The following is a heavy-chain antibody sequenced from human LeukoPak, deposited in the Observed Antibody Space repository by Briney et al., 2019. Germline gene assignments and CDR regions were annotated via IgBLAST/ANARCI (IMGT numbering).Heavy chain of an antibody. CDR3: AKDRAQQLVLDF. CDR1: GFTFSSYA. CDR2: SIGSGSST. Sequence: GGSLRLSCAASGFTFSSYAMSWVRQAPGKGLEWVSASIGSGSSTYYADSVKGRFTISRDNSKNTLFLQMNSLRAEDKAVYYCAKDRAQQLVLDFWGQGTLVTVSS. D-gene: IGHD6-13*01. J-gene: IGHJ4*02. V-gene: IGHV3-23*01.